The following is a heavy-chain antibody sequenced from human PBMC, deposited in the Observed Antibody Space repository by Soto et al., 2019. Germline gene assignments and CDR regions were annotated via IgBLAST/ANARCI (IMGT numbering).Heavy chain of an antibody. Sequence: ASVKVSCKASGYTFTSYDMSWVREAPGQGREWMGWISAYNGNTNYAQKLQGRVTMTTDTSTSTAYMELRSLRSDDTAVYYCAGSGSYYAPFDYWGQGTRVTVS. J-gene: IGHJ4*02. V-gene: IGHV1-18*01. CDR3: AGSGSYYAPFDY. D-gene: IGHD3-10*01. CDR2: ISAYNGNT. CDR1: GYTFTSYD.